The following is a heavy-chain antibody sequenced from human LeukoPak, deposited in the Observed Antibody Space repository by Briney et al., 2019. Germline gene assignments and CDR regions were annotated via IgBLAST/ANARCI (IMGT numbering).Heavy chain of an antibody. CDR2: IIPIFGTA. J-gene: IGHJ4*02. Sequence: ASVKVSCKASGGTFSSYAISWVRQAPGQGLEWMGGIIPIFGTANYAQKLQGRVTMTTDTSTSTAYMELRSLRSDDTAVYYCARRIVGYYGKPLDYWGQGTLVTVSS. V-gene: IGHV1-69*05. CDR3: ARRIVGYYGKPLDY. CDR1: GGTFSSYA. D-gene: IGHD3-22*01.